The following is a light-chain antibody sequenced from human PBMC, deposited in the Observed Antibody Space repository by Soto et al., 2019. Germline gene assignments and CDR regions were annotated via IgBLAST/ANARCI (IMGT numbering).Light chain of an antibody. CDR1: QSITEK. Sequence: IVMTQSPDTLSLSPGERATLSCRASQSITEKVVWYQQKSGQAPRLLIYDASNRATGIPARFSGSGSGTDFTLTISSLEPEDFAVYYCQEYNNWRPITFGGGTKV. V-gene: IGKV3D-15*01. CDR2: DAS. CDR3: QEYNNWRPIT. J-gene: IGKJ4*01.